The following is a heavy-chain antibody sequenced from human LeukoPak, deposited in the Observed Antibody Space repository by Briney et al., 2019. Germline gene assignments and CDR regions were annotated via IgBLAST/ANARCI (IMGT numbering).Heavy chain of an antibody. J-gene: IGHJ6*03. CDR1: GFCFRSYC. CDR3: ARERKGVVPTDYYMDV. D-gene: IGHD4/OR15-4a*01. Sequence: PGWSLPLSYAPCGFCFRSYCLLWLRQPPPRGLAGVEVIWYDGSNKYYADSVKVRFTISRDNSKNTLYLQMNSLRAEDTAVYYCARERKGVVPTDYYMDVWGKGTTVTVSS. V-gene: IGHV3-33*08. CDR2: IWYDGSNK.